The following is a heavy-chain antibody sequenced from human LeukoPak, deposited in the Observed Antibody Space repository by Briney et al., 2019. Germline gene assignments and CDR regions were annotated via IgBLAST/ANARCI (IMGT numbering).Heavy chain of an antibody. V-gene: IGHV1-46*01. Sequence: ASVKVSCKASGYTFTSYGISWVRQAPGQGLEWMGIINPSGGSTSYAQKFQGRVTMTRDMSTSTVYMELSSLRSEDTAVYYCARDLIVWGSYRYKGAFDIWGQGTMVTVSS. CDR2: INPSGGST. CDR1: GYTFTSYG. J-gene: IGHJ3*02. D-gene: IGHD3-16*02. CDR3: ARDLIVWGSYRYKGAFDI.